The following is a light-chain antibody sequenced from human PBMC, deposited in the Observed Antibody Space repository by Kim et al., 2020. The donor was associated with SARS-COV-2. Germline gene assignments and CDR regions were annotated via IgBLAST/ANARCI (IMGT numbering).Light chain of an antibody. Sequence: GQSITMSCTGTSSDIGKYDLVSWYQHHPGQAPQLLIYEVNKRPSGISDRFSGSNSGNTASLTISGLQAEDESDYFCCDYAGSSSWLFGGGTKVTV. J-gene: IGLJ3*02. V-gene: IGLV2-23*02. CDR3: CDYAGSSSWL. CDR1: SSDIGKYDL. CDR2: EVN.